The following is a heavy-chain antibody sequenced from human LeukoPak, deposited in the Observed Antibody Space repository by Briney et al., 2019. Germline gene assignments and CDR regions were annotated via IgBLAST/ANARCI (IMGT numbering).Heavy chain of an antibody. V-gene: IGHV4-61*01. J-gene: IGHJ4*02. CDR1: GGSISSGSYY. CDR2: IYYTGNA. D-gene: IGHD2-8*02. Sequence: SETLSLTCTVSGGSISSGSYYWNWIRQSPGKGLEWIAYIYYTGNANYNPSLKSRVTISVDTSKNQISLILSSVTAADTAVYYCARALSPGLDFDYWGQGTLVTVSS. CDR3: ARALSPGLDFDY.